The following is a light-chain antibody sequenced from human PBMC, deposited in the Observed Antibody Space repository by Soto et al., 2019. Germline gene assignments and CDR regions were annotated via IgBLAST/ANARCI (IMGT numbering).Light chain of an antibody. J-gene: IGLJ2*01. V-gene: IGLV2-14*03. CDR2: DVS. CDR1: SSDVGGSTY. Sequence: QSVLTQPASVSGSPGQSITISCTGTSSDVGGSTYVSWYQQHPGKAPKLIIYDVSNRPSGISNRFSGSKSGNTASLTISGLQAEAEAAYYCSSYRSGSTLVFGGGTKLTVL. CDR3: SSYRSGSTLV.